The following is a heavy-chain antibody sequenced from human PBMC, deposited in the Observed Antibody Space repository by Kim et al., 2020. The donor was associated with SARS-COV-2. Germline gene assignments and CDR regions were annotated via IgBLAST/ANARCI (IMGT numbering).Heavy chain of an antibody. CDR2: IYPGDSDT. D-gene: IGHD3-3*01. Sequence: GESLKISCKGSGYSFTSYWIGWVRQMPGKGLEWMGIIYPGDSDTRYSPSFQGQVTISADKSISTAYLQWSSLKASDTAMYYCARLSYDFWSGHGYFDLWGRGTLVTVSS. J-gene: IGHJ2*01. CDR1: GYSFTSYW. V-gene: IGHV5-51*01. CDR3: ARLSYDFWSGHGYFDL.